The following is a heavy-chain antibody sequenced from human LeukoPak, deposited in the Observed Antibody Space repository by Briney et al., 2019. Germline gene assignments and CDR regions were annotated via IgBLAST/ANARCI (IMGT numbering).Heavy chain of an antibody. D-gene: IGHD3-3*01. V-gene: IGHV3-15*01. J-gene: IGHJ3*02. CDR2: IKSKTDGGTT. Sequence: GGSLRLSCAASGFTFSNAWMSWVRQAPGKGLEWVGRIKSKTDGGTTDYAAPVKGRFTISRDDSKNTLYLQMNSLKTEDTAVYYCTTGYDFWSGDAFDIWGRGTMVTVSS. CDR1: GFTFSNAW. CDR3: TTGYDFWSGDAFDI.